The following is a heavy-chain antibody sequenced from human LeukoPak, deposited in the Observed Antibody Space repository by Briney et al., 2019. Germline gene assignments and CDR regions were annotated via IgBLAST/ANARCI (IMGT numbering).Heavy chain of an antibody. V-gene: IGHV4-39*07. J-gene: IGHJ3*02. CDR2: INHSGST. CDR1: GGSISSGGYY. D-gene: IGHD1-26*01. Sequence: SETLSLTCTVSGGSISSGGYYWSWIRQPPGKGLEWIGEINHSGSTHYNPSLKSRVTISVDTSKNQFSLKLSSVTAADTAVYHCARWTLRVGVTRADAFDIWGQGTMVTVSS. CDR3: ARWTLRVGVTRADAFDI.